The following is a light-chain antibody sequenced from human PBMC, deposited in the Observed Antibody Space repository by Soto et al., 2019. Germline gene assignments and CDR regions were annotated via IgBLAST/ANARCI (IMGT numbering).Light chain of an antibody. CDR3: KQHNQWPIT. Sequence: VMSQSPVTLSVSPGERGTLHCRASQSVSSNLAWYQQKPGQTPRLLIYGASSRATGIPFRFSGSGSGTEFTLTINSLQSEDSAVYYCKQHNQWPITFGQGTRLAIK. J-gene: IGKJ5*01. V-gene: IGKV3-15*01. CDR1: QSVSSN. CDR2: GAS.